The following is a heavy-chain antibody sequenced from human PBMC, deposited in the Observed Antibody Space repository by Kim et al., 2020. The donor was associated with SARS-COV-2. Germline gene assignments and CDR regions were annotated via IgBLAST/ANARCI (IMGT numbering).Heavy chain of an antibody. D-gene: IGHD1-26*01. V-gene: IGHV3-73*01. CDR3: TRHGEKVGAPRYFDL. Sequence: GGSLRLSCAASGFTFSGSAMHWVRQASGKGLEWVGRIRSKANSYATAYAASVKGRFTISRDDSKNTAYLQMNSLKTEDTAVYYCTRHGEKVGAPRYFDLWGRGTLVTVSS. J-gene: IGHJ2*01. CDR1: GFTFSGSA. CDR2: IRSKANSYAT.